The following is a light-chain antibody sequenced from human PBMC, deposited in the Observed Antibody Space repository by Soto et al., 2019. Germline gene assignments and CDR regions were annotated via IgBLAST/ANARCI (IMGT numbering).Light chain of an antibody. CDR1: SSNIGSNY. V-gene: IGLV1-47*01. CDR2: RNN. J-gene: IGLJ3*02. Sequence: QSVLTQPPSASGTPGQRVTISCSGSSSNIGSNYVYWYQQLPGTAPKLLIYRNNQRPSGVPDRFSGSQSGTSASLAISGLRSEDEGDYYCAAWDDSLSGLGVFGGGTKVTVL. CDR3: AAWDDSLSGLGV.